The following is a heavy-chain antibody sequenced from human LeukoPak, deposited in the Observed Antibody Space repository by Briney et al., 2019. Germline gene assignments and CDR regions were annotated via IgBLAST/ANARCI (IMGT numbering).Heavy chain of an antibody. V-gene: IGHV1-69*04. Sequence: SVKVSCKASGGTFSSYAISWVRQAPGQGLEWMGRIIPILGIANYAQKFQGRVTITADKSTSTAYMELSSLRSEDTAVYYCARGGRRDTAMAIRTGWFDPWGQGTLVTVSS. CDR3: ARGGRRDTAMAIRTGWFDP. CDR2: IIPILGIA. J-gene: IGHJ5*02. CDR1: GGTFSSYA. D-gene: IGHD5-18*01.